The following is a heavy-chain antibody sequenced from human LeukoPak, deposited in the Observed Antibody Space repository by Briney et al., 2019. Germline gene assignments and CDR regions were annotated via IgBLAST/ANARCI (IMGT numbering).Heavy chain of an antibody. CDR2: IKQDGSEK. V-gene: IGHV3-7*04. D-gene: IGHD3-22*01. CDR3: ARAHYYDSSGYHGIWFDP. J-gene: IGHJ5*02. CDR1: GFTFSSYW. Sequence: GGSLRLSCAASGFTFSSYWMSWVRQAPGKGLEWVANIKQDGSEKYYVDSVKGRFTISRDNAKNSLYLQMNSLRAEDTAVYYYARAHYYDSSGYHGIWFDPWGQGTLVTVSS.